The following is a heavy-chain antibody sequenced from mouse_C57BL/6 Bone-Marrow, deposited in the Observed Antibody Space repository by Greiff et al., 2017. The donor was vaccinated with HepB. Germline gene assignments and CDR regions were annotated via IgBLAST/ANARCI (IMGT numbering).Heavy chain of an antibody. J-gene: IGHJ3*01. D-gene: IGHD2-5*01. CDR3: ARQDSNSFAY. V-gene: IGHV5-9*01. CDR2: ISGGGGNT. Sequence: EVQVVESGGGLVKPGGSLKLSCAASGFTFSSYTMSWVRQTPEKRLEWVATISGGGGNTYYPDSVKGRFTISRDYAKNTLYLQMSSLRSEDTALYYCARQDSNSFAYWGQGTLVTVSA. CDR1: GFTFSSYT.